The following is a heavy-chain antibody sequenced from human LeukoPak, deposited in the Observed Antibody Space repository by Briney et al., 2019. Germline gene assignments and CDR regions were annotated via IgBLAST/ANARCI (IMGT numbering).Heavy chain of an antibody. CDR2: IYYSGST. D-gene: IGHD3-22*01. CDR1: GGSISSGGYY. CDR3: ARDRGDYYDSSGYFSYFDY. V-gene: IGHV4-31*03. J-gene: IGHJ4*02. Sequence: SETLSLTCTVSGGSISSGGYYWSWIRQHPGKGLEWIGYIYYSGSTYYNPSLKSRVTISVDSSKNQFSLKLSSVTAADTAVYYCARDRGDYYDSSGYFSYFDYWGQGTLVTVSS.